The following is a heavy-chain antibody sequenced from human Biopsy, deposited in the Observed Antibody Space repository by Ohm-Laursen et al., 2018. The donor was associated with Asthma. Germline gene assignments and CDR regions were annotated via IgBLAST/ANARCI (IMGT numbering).Heavy chain of an antibody. CDR1: GGTFSSDS. CDR3: AREVSTVDYGYYYFAMDV. Sequence: GASVKVSCKSSGGTFSSDSINWVRQAPGQGLEWMGRIIPIFGPTNYAQKFQGRVTISADDSTSTAYMELSSLSSEDSAVYYCAREVSTVDYGYYYFAMDVWGQGTTVTVSS. V-gene: IGHV1-69*13. J-gene: IGHJ6*02. CDR2: IIPIFGPT. D-gene: IGHD4-17*01.